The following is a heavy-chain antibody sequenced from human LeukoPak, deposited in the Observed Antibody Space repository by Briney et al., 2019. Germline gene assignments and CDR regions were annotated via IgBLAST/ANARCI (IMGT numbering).Heavy chain of an antibody. D-gene: IGHD1-20*01. CDR1: GFIFNSHW. CDR2: INTDGTTT. J-gene: IGHJ4*02. V-gene: IGHV3-74*01. Sequence: GGSLRLSCAASGFIFNSHWMHWDRQAPGQGLVWGSRINTDGTTTKYADSVKGRFTISSDNAKTTLFLQMNSLRAEDTAVYYCARGLNWNQIDYWGQGSLVTVSS. CDR3: ARGLNWNQIDY.